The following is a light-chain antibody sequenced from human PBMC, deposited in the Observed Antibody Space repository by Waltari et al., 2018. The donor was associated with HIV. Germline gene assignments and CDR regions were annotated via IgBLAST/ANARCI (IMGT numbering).Light chain of an antibody. Sequence: QSVLTQPPSVSAAPGPKVTISCSGSSSNIGNNYVSWSQQLPGTAPKPVIYDNNKRPSGIPDRFSGSKSGTSATLDITGLQTGDEADYYCGTWDSSLSAGVFGGGTKLTVL. CDR2: DNN. CDR1: SSNIGNNY. J-gene: IGLJ2*01. CDR3: GTWDSSLSAGV. V-gene: IGLV1-51*01.